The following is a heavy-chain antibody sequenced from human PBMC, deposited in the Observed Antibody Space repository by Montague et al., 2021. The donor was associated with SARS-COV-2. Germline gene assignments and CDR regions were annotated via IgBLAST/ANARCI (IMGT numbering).Heavy chain of an antibody. CDR2: IYYSGST. CDR3: AGAFTRRLQFGPYFDH. CDR1: GGSISSYY. D-gene: IGHD5-24*01. Sequence: SETLSLTCTVSGGSISSYYWSWIRQPPGKGLEWIWYIYYSGSTNSNPSLKRRVTISVDTSKNQFSLTLSSVTAADTAVSYCAGAFTRRLQFGPYFDHWGQGTLVTVSS. V-gene: IGHV4-59*01. J-gene: IGHJ4*02.